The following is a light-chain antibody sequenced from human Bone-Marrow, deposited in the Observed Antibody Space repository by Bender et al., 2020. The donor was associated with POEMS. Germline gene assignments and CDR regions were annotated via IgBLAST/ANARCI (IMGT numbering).Light chain of an antibody. V-gene: IGLV2-14*01. CDR1: SSDVGGYNF. CDR2: EVS. Sequence: QSALTQPASVSGSPGQSITISCTGTSSDVGGYNFVSWYQHHPGKAPKLLIYEVSNRPSGASNRFSASKSANTASLTISGLQAEDEAHHYCSSYTTSTPPYVFGTGTKVTVL. CDR3: SSYTTSTPPYV. J-gene: IGLJ1*01.